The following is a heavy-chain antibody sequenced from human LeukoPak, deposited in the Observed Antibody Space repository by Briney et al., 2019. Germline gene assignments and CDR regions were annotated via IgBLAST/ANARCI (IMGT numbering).Heavy chain of an antibody. V-gene: IGHV1-46*01. CDR2: INPSGGST. CDR3: ATDTYYGDYVEYAFDI. D-gene: IGHD4-17*01. CDR1: GYTFTRYY. Sequence: ASVKVSCKASGYTFTRYYIHWVRQAPGQGLEWMGIINPSGGSTSYAQKFQGRVTMTRDTSTSAVYMDLSSLRSEDTAVYYCATDTYYGDYVEYAFDIWGQGTMVTVSS. J-gene: IGHJ3*02.